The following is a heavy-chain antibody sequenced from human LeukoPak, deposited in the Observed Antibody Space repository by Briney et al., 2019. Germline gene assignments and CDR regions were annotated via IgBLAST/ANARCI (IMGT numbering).Heavy chain of an antibody. CDR3: ARGGIQLWLRGVGGGRGTYFDY. CDR1: GGSFSGYY. V-gene: IGHV4-34*01. D-gene: IGHD5-18*01. Sequence: PSETLSLTCAVYGGSFSGYYWSWMRQPPGKGLEWIGEINRSGSTNYNPSLKSRVTISVDTSKNQFSLKLSSVTAADTAVYYCARGGIQLWLRGVGGGRGTYFDYWGQGTLVTVSS. CDR2: INRSGST. J-gene: IGHJ4*02.